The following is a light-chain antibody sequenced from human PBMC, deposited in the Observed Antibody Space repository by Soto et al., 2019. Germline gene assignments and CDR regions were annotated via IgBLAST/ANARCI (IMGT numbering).Light chain of an antibody. J-gene: IGKJ4*01. CDR2: GAS. Sequence: EIVLTQSPGALSLSPGERATLSCRASQTVSDNYLAWYQQKPGQAPRLLIYGASTRATGIPDRFSGSGSGTDFPLTISRLEPEDFAVYYCQQSGGSPRVSFGGGTKVEIK. CDR1: QTVSDNY. CDR3: QQSGGSPRVS. V-gene: IGKV3-20*01.